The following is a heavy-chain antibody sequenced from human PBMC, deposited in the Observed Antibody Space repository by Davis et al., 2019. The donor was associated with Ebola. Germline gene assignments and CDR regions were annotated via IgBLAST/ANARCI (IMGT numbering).Heavy chain of an antibody. Sequence: SLKISCAASGFTVSSNYMSWVRQAPGKGLEWVSGISWNSGSIGYADSVKGRFTISRDNAKNSLYLQMNSLRAEDTALYYCAKGYSYGHFDYWGQGTLVTVSS. CDR1: GFTVSSNY. CDR2: ISWNSGSI. J-gene: IGHJ4*02. D-gene: IGHD5-18*01. V-gene: IGHV3-9*01. CDR3: AKGYSYGHFDY.